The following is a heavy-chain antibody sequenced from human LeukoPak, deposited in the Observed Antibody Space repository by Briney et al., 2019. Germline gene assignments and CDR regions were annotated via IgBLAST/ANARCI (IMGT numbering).Heavy chain of an antibody. CDR3: ARSIDY. J-gene: IGHJ4*02. CDR2: IYSGGST. D-gene: IGHD6-6*01. CDR1: GFTVSSNY. V-gene: IGHV3-53*01. Sequence: HPGGSLRLSCEVSGFTVSSNYLSWVRQAPGKGLEWVSVIYSGGSTYYADSVKGRLTISRDNSKNTLNLQMNSLRADDTAVYYCARSIDYWGQGTLVTVSS.